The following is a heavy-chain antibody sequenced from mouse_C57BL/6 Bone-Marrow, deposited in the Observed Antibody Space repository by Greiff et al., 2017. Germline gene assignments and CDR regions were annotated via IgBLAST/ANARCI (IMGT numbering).Heavy chain of an antibody. CDR2: INPSNGGT. CDR1: GYTFTSYW. D-gene: IGHD1-1*01. J-gene: IGHJ4*01. CDR3: ARSLAVVAFYAMDY. Sequence: VQLQQSGTELVKPGASVKLSCKASGYTFTSYWMHWVKQRPGQGLEWIGNINPSNGGTNYNEKFKSKATLTVDKSSSTAYMQLSSLTSEDSAVDYCARSLAVVAFYAMDYWGQGTSVTVSS. V-gene: IGHV1-53*01.